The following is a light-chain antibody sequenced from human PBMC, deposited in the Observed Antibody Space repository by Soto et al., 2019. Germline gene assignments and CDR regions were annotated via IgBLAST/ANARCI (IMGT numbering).Light chain of an antibody. J-gene: IGKJ2*01. Sequence: EVVLTQSPGTLSLSPGEGAALSCRASQSVSSAYLAWYQQKPGQPPRLLIYGTSNRAAGIADRFSGSGSGTAFTLTISRLEPADSAVYYCQQYGNSLHTFGQGTKVDIK. CDR3: QQYGNSLHT. CDR2: GTS. CDR1: QSVSSAY. V-gene: IGKV3-20*01.